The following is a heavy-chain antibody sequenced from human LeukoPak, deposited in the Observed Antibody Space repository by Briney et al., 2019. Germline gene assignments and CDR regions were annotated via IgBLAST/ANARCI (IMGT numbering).Heavy chain of an antibody. V-gene: IGHV4-34*01. Sequence: SETLSLTCAVYGGSFSGYYWSWIRQPPGKGLEWIGEINHSGSTNYNPSLKSRVTISVDTSKNQFPLKLSSVTAADTAVYYCASAITAEALNDAFDIWGQGTMVTVSS. J-gene: IGHJ3*02. CDR3: ASAITAEALNDAFDI. CDR2: INHSGST. CDR1: GGSFSGYY. D-gene: IGHD1-20*01.